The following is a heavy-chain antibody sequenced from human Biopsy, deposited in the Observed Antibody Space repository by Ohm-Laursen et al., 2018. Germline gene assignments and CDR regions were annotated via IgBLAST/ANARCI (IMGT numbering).Heavy chain of an antibody. Sequence: GSSVKVSCKVSGYTLTELSMHWVRQVPGKGLEWMGGFAPENGKTVYARNFQARVSLTEDTSTDTAYMELRSLRSEDTAVYYCAADINVWNVNYWGQGTQVTVSS. CDR2: FAPENGKT. V-gene: IGHV1-24*01. CDR3: AADINVWNVNY. D-gene: IGHD1-1*01. CDR1: GYTLTELS. J-gene: IGHJ4*02.